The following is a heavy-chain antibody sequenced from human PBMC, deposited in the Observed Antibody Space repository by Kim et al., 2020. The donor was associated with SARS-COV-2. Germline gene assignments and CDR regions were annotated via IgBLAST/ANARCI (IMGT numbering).Heavy chain of an antibody. CDR3: VISLRGRSLSFSF. D-gene: IGHD6-6*01. J-gene: IGHJ4*01. V-gene: IGHV3-7*01. CDR1: GFTFSTYW. Sequence: GGSLRLSCAASGFTFSTYWMRWVRQAPGMGPASLANLKNDGGSSSYLASVTGRFTISSDNAKNSLYLQMNTLSAEDTAVYYCVISLRGRSLSFSFWGPGT. CDR2: LKNDGGSS.